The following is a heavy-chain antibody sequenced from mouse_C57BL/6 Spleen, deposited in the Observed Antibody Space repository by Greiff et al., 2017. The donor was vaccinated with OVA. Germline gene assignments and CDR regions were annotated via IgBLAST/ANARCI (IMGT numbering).Heavy chain of an antibody. J-gene: IGHJ3*01. CDR1: GYTFTDYE. V-gene: IGHV1-15*01. CDR2: IDPETGGT. CDR3: TRDSGFDY. Sequence: VQLQQSGAELVRPGASVPLSCKASGYTFTDYEMHWVKQTPVHGLEWIGAIDPETGGTAYNQKFKGKAILTADKSSSTAYMELRSLTSEDSAVYYCTRDSGFDYWGQGTLVTVSA.